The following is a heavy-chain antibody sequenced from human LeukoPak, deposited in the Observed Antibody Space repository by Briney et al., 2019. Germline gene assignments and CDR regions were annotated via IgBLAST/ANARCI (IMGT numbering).Heavy chain of an antibody. Sequence: GGSLRLSCAASGFTFSRYWMTWVRQAPGKGLEWVANIKEDGSEKYYVDSVKGRFTISRDNANNSLCLQMNSLRAEDTAVYYCARDLGYYRADYWGQGTLVTVSS. V-gene: IGHV3-7*04. CDR2: IKEDGSEK. CDR1: GFTFSRYW. J-gene: IGHJ4*02. D-gene: IGHD1-26*01. CDR3: ARDLGYYRADY.